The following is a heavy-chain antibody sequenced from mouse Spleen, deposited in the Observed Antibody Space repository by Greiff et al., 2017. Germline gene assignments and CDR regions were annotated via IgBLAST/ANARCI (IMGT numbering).Heavy chain of an antibody. J-gene: IGHJ4*01. Sequence: EVMLVESGGGLVQPGGSLKLSCATSGFTFSDYYMYWVRQTPEKRLEWVAYISNGGGSTYYPDTVKGRFTISRDNAKNTLYLQMSRLKSEDTAMYYCARGRGITTSYYYAMDYWGQGTSVTVSS. V-gene: IGHV5-12*02. CDR3: ARGRGITTSYYYAMDY. CDR1: GFTFSDYY. D-gene: IGHD2-4*01. CDR2: ISNGGGST.